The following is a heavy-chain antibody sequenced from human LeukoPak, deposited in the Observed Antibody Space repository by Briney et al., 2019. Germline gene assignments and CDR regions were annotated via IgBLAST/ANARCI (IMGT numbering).Heavy chain of an antibody. J-gene: IGHJ5*02. D-gene: IGHD7-27*01. CDR3: ARNWGEFDP. V-gene: IGHV1-8*01. CDR1: GYTFTSYD. CDR2: LNPNSGNT. Sequence: ASVKVSCKASGYTFTSYDINWVRQATGQGLEWMGWLNPNSGNTGHAQKFQGRVTLTRNTSISTVYMELSSLRSEDTAVYYCARNWGEFDPWGQGTLVTVSS.